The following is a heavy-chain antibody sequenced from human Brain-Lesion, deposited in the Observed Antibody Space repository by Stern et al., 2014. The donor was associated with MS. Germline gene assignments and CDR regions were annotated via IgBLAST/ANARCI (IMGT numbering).Heavy chain of an antibody. D-gene: IGHD2-15*01. CDR2: IYYSGNT. V-gene: IGHV4-39*01. CDR3: AGEEDIRYCSGGSCTGNWFDP. J-gene: IGHJ5*02. CDR1: GGSVSSTSYA. Sequence: QLVQSGPGLVKPSETLSLTCTVAGGSVSSTSYAWAWIRQPPGKGLEWIGTIYYSGNTYYRPSLKSRLPISIETSTNQFSLQRGSVTAADTAVYYCAGEEDIRYCSGGSCTGNWFDPWGQGTLVTVSS.